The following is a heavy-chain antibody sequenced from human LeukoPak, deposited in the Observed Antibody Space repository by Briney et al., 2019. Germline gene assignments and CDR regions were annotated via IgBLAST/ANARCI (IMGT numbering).Heavy chain of an antibody. CDR2: INPNSGGT. V-gene: IGHV1-2*02. CDR1: GYTFTGYY. CDR3: ALTDYDFWSGYLGWFDP. D-gene: IGHD3-3*01. Sequence: ASVKVSCKASGYTFTGYYMHWVRQAPGQGLEWMGWINPNSGGTNYAQKFQGRVTMTRDTSISTAYMEPSRLRSDDTAVYYCALTDYDFWSGYLGWFDPWGQGTLVTVSS. J-gene: IGHJ5*02.